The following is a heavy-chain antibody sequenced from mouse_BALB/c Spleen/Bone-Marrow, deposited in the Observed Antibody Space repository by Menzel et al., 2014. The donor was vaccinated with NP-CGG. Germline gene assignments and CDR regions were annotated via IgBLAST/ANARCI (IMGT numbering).Heavy chain of an antibody. V-gene: IGHV1-22*01. CDR3: ARGRWYY. CDR2: INPNIGGT. J-gene: IGHJ2*01. D-gene: IGHD2-3*01. Sequence: DVKLQESGPELVKPGASVKISCKTSGYTFTDYTLHWVKQSHGKSLEWIGGINPNIGGTTYNQKFKDKASLTLNKSSTTAYMELRSLTSEDSAVYFCARGRWYYWGQGTTLTVSS. CDR1: GYTFTDYT.